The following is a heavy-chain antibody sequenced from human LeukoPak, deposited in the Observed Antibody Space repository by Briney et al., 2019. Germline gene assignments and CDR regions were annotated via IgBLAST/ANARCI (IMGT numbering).Heavy chain of an antibody. CDR3: ARGWNDWFGP. CDR1: GFTFSRYS. CDR2: ISSSSSYI. V-gene: IGHV3-21*01. Sequence: GGSLRLSCAASGFTFSRYSMNWVRQAPGKGLEWVSSISSSSSYIYYADSVKGRFTISRDNAKNSLYLQMNSLRAEDTAVYYCARGWNDWFGPWGQGTLVTVSS. J-gene: IGHJ5*02. D-gene: IGHD1-1*01.